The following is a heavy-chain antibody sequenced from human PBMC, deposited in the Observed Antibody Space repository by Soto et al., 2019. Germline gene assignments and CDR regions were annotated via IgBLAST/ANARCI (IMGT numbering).Heavy chain of an antibody. CDR3: AHGSGWLSDY. Sequence: QITLEESGPTLVKPTQTLTLTCTFSGFSLNERAVGVGWIRQPPGKALEWLAFTYWDDDNHYSPSLKNRLTITKDTSKNQVVLTMTNTDPADTATYYCAHGSGWLSDYWGQGTQVTVSS. J-gene: IGHJ4*02. V-gene: IGHV2-5*02. CDR1: GFSLNERAVG. CDR2: TYWDDDN. D-gene: IGHD6-19*01.